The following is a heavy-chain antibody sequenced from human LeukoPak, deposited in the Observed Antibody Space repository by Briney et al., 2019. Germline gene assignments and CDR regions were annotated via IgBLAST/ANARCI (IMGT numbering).Heavy chain of an antibody. Sequence: SETLSLTCTVSGGSISTNSFYWGWIRQPPGKGLEWIGNIYYSGSTYYNPSLKSRVTISVDTSKNQFSLKLSSVTAADTAVYYCGPDAFDIWGQGTMVTVSS. CDR3: GPDAFDI. CDR1: GGSISTNSFY. CDR2: IYYSGST. V-gene: IGHV4-39*01. J-gene: IGHJ3*02.